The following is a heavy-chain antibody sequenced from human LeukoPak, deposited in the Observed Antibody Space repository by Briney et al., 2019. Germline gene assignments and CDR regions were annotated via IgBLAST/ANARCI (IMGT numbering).Heavy chain of an antibody. Sequence: GGSLRLSCVTSGFTFSNYGMHWVRQAPGKGLEWVAVISYDETNKYYTESVKGRFTISRDQSKNTLYLQMNSLRVEDTAVYYCTQDVSNGYRSVNFDYWGQGILVTVSS. CDR1: GFTFSNYG. CDR2: ISYDETNK. D-gene: IGHD6-19*01. J-gene: IGHJ4*02. CDR3: TQDVSNGYRSVNFDY. V-gene: IGHV3-30*18.